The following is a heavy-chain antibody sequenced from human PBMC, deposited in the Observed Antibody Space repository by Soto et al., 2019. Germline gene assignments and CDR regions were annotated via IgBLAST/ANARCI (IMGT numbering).Heavy chain of an antibody. CDR2: ISAYNGNT. D-gene: IGHD3-22*01. Sequence: GASVKVSCKASGYTFTSYGISWVRQAPGQRLEWMGWISAYNGNTNYAQKLQGRVTMTTDTSTSTAYMELRSLRSDDTAVYYCARSRDYDSSGYLGFQHWGQGTLVTVSS. CDR3: ARSRDYDSSGYLGFQH. J-gene: IGHJ1*01. V-gene: IGHV1-18*04. CDR1: GYTFTSYG.